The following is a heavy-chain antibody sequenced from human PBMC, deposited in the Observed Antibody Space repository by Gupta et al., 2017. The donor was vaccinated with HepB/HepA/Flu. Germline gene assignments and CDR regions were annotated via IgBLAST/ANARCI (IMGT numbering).Heavy chain of an antibody. CDR3: VRCGGDCRYGMDV. J-gene: IGHJ6*02. V-gene: IGHV3-72*01. CDR2: TTNKAKSYTT. Sequence: EVQLVESGGGLVQPGGSLRLSCAASGFTFSDHYMDWVRQAPRKGLEWVGRTTNKAKSYTTEYAASVKGRFTISRDDSKNSLYLQMNSLKTEDTAVYYCVRCGGDCRYGMDVWGQGTTVTVSS. D-gene: IGHD2-21*02. CDR1: GFTFSDHY.